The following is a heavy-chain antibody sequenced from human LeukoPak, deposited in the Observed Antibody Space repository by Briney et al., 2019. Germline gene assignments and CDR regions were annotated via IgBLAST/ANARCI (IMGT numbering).Heavy chain of an antibody. CDR1: GXSFTSYW. CDR3: ARSDYSSSPLDH. Sequence: GESLRISCKGSGXSFTSYWIYWVRQMPGKGQEWMGRIDPSDSYTNYSPSFQGHVTISTDKSITTAYLQWSSLTASDTAMYYCARSDYSSSPLDHWGQGTLVTVSS. CDR2: IDPSDSYT. V-gene: IGHV5-10-1*01. J-gene: IGHJ4*02. D-gene: IGHD6-13*01.